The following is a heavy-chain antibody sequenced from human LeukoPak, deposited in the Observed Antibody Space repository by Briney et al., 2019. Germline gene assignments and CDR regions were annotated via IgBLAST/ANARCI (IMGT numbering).Heavy chain of an antibody. CDR1: GYTLTELS. D-gene: IGHD3-3*01. Sequence: ASVKVSCKVSGYTLTELSMHWVRQAPGKGVEWMGGFDPEDGETIYAQKFQGRVTMTEDTSTDTAYMELSSLRSEDTAVYYCARGGWSDPGYYFDYWGQGTLVTVSS. CDR3: ARGGWSDPGYYFDY. J-gene: IGHJ4*02. V-gene: IGHV1-24*01. CDR2: FDPEDGET.